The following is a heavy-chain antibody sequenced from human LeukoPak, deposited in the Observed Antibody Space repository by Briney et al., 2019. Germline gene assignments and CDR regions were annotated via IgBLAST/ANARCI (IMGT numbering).Heavy chain of an antibody. V-gene: IGHV1-2*02. D-gene: IGHD7-27*01. Sequence: ASVKVSCKASGYTFTGHYMHWVRQAPGQGLEWMGWIKPVTGVTYYAQNFQGRFTMTTDTSISTVYMELSSLRSDDTAVYYCARDNNWGPDYWGQGTLVTVSS. CDR2: IKPVTGVT. CDR3: ARDNNWGPDY. CDR1: GYTFTGHY. J-gene: IGHJ4*02.